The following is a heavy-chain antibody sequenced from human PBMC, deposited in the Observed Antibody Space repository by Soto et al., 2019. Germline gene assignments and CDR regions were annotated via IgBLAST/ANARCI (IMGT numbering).Heavy chain of an antibody. CDR2: ISTYNGDT. CDR1: GYSFTSYG. Sequence: QVQLVQSGAEVKKPGASVKVSCKASGYSFTSYGISWVRQAPGQGLEWMGWISTYNGDTNFAQKLQGRLTMTTDTSTSTAYRGLRSLRSDDTAVYFCARDLNSASYYNYWGQGTLVTVSS. V-gene: IGHV1-18*01. J-gene: IGHJ4*02. D-gene: IGHD1-26*01. CDR3: ARDLNSASYYNY.